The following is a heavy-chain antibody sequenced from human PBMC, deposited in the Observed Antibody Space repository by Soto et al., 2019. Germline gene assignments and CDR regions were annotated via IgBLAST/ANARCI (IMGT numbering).Heavy chain of an antibody. D-gene: IGHD3-22*01. Sequence: EVLLLESGGGLTQPGGSLRLACAASGVSFSSYAMSWVRQAPPQGLEWVSSISTRGGRTYYADSVKGRFSISRDNSANAVYLDMDNLRAEDPGIYYWAKEFYYDASGQYSDLYFDSCGKGALVTVAS. V-gene: IGHV3-23*01. CDR3: AKEFYYDASGQYSDLYFDS. CDR2: ISTRGGRT. J-gene: IGHJ4*02. CDR1: GVSFSSYA.